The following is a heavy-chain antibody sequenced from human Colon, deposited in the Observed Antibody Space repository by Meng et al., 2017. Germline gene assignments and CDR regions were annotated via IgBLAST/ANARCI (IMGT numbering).Heavy chain of an antibody. V-gene: IGHV4-34*02. D-gene: IGHD4-17*01. CDR3: ATGLRHGDWFDP. J-gene: IGHJ5*02. Sequence: QVQLPQGGAGRAQPSQTLSLTCSVAGVSFSCFYWSWIRQPPGKGLEWIGEIDNFGISNYNSSLKGRLTMSVDTSKKQIPLTLTSVTAADTAVYYCATGLRHGDWFDPWGPGTLVTVSS. CDR2: IDNFGIS. CDR1: GVSFSCFY.